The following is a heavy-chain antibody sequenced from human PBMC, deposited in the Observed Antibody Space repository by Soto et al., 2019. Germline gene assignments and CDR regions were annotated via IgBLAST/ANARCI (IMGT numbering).Heavy chain of an antibody. J-gene: IGHJ4*02. CDR1: GYTFSSYG. V-gene: IGHV1-18*04. CDR2: ISGYNGYT. CDR3: ARAEKWVTGNMGGY. Sequence: QVQLVQSGAEVKKPGASVKVSCKAFGYTFSSYGISWVRQAPGQGLEWMGWISGYNGYTNYAQKFQGRVTMTTDTSTSTAYMALTSLRSDDSAVYYCARAEKWVTGNMGGYWGQGTLVTVYS. D-gene: IGHD1-20*01.